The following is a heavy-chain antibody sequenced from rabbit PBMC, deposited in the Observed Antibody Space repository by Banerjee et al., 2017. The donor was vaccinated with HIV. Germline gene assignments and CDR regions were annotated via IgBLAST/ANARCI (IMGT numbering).Heavy chain of an antibody. CDR1: GFSFSSSKW. V-gene: IGHV1S45*01. D-gene: IGHD4-2*01. Sequence: EESGGDLVKPEGSLTLTCTASGFSFSSSKWICWVRQAPGKGLEWIACVNGGSSGSTYYASWAKGRFTISKTSSTTVFLQMTSLTAADTATYFCARDQADSNKDRNLWGPGTLVTVS. CDR2: VNGGSSGST. J-gene: IGHJ4*01. CDR3: ARDQADSNKDRNL.